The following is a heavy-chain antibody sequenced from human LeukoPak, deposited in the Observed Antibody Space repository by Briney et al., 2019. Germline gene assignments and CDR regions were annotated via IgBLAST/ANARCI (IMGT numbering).Heavy chain of an antibody. CDR2: ISYSGNTI. V-gene: IGHV3-48*01. D-gene: IGHD3-22*01. J-gene: IGHJ1*01. Sequence: MTWVRQAPGKGLEWVSYISYSGNTIYYADSVKGRFTISRDNSKNTLYLQMNSLRAEDTAVYYCANEYYYDSSGVQYWGQGTLVTVSS. CDR3: ANEYYYDSSGVQY.